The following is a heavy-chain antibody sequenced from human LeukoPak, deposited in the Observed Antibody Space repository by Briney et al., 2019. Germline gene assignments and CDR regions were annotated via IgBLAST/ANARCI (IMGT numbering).Heavy chain of an antibody. Sequence: GGSLRLSCAASGFTFSSYDMHWVRQAPGKGLEWVAIIWYDGSDKYYGDSVKGRFTISRDNVKNTLYLQMNSLRVEDTAVYYCARDSNREDFDYWGQGTLVAVSS. D-gene: IGHD1-14*01. CDR2: IWYDGSDK. CDR1: GFTFSSYD. CDR3: ARDSNREDFDY. J-gene: IGHJ4*02. V-gene: IGHV3-33*08.